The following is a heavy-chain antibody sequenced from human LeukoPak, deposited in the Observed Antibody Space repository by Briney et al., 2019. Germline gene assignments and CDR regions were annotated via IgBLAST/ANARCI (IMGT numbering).Heavy chain of an antibody. D-gene: IGHD3-10*01. V-gene: IGHV1-8*01. J-gene: IGHJ4*02. CDR3: ARLLWFGELGGE. CDR2: MNPNSGNT. Sequence: ASVKVSCKASGYTFTSYDINWVRQAPGQGLERMGWMNPNSGNTGYAQKFQGRVTMTRNTSISTAYMELSSLRSEDTAVYYCARLLWFGELGGEWGQGTLVTVSS. CDR1: GYTFTSYD.